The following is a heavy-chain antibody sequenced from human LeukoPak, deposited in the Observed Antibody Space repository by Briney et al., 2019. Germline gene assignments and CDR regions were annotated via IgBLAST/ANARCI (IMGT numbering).Heavy chain of an antibody. Sequence: GASVKVSCKASGYTFTGYYMHWVRQAPGQGPEWMGWINPNSGGTNYAQKFQGRVTMTRDTSISTAYMELSRLRSDDTAVYYCARAPNRYCSGGSCYPDWFDPWGQGTLVTVSS. CDR1: GYTFTGYY. D-gene: IGHD2-15*01. CDR2: INPNSGGT. J-gene: IGHJ5*02. CDR3: ARAPNRYCSGGSCYPDWFDP. V-gene: IGHV1-2*02.